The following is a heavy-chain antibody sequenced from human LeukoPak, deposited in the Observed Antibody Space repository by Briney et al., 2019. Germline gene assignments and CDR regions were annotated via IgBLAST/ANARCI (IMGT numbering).Heavy chain of an antibody. CDR2: IIPIFGTA. CDR1: GGTFSSYA. J-gene: IGHJ3*01. V-gene: IGHV1-69*13. Sequence: ASVKVSCKASGGTFSSYAISWVRQAPGQGLEWMGGIIPIFGTANYAQKFQGRVTITADESTSTAYMELSSLRSEDTAVYYCARGKIAAVQPTFWGQGTMVTVSS. CDR3: ARGKIAAVQPTF. D-gene: IGHD6-13*01.